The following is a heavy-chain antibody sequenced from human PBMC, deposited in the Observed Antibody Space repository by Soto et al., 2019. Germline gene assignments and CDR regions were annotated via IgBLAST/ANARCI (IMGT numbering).Heavy chain of an antibody. CDR1: GGSISSSSYY. CDR2: IYYSGST. Sequence: SETLSLTCTVSGGSISSSSYYWGWIRQPPGKGLEWIGSIYYSGSTYYNPSLKRRVTISVDTSKNQFSLRLSSVTAADTAVYYCARQFASSSFRRYIYYYYYGMDVWGQGTTVTVSS. J-gene: IGHJ6*02. V-gene: IGHV4-39*01. D-gene: IGHD6-6*01. CDR3: ARQFASSSFRRYIYYYYYGMDV.